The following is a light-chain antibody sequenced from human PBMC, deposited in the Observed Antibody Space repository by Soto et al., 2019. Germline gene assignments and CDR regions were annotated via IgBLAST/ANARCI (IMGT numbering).Light chain of an antibody. CDR3: QQYNSYSPWT. J-gene: IGKJ1*01. CDR2: DAS. Sequence: DLRMTQSPSTLSASVGDRVTITCRASQSISSWLAWYQQKPGKAPKLLIYDASSLESGVPSRFSGSGSGTEFTLTISSLQPDDFATYYCQQYNSYSPWTFGQGTKVEIK. V-gene: IGKV1-5*01. CDR1: QSISSW.